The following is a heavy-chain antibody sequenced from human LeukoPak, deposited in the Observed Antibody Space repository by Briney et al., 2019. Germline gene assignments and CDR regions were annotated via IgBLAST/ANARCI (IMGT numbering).Heavy chain of an antibody. CDR2: INHSGST. D-gene: IGHD3-3*01. J-gene: IGHJ4*02. CDR3: ARGSPILRLLEWLV. Sequence: SETLSLTCAVYGGSFSGYYWSWIRQPPGKGLEWIGEINHSGSTNYNSSLKSRVTISVDTSKNQFSLKLNSVTAADSTVYYCARGSPILRLLEWLVWGQGTLVTVSS. V-gene: IGHV4-34*01. CDR1: GGSFSGYY.